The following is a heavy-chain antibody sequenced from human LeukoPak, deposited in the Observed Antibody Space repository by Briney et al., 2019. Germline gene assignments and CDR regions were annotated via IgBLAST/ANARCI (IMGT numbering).Heavy chain of an antibody. CDR1: GYTFTGYY. Sequence: VASVKVSCKASGYTFTGYYMHWVRQAPGQGLEWMGWINPNSGGTNYAQKFQGRVTMTRDTSISTAYMELRSLRSDDTAVYYCARGGKYSYDYFDYWGQGTLVTVSS. CDR2: INPNSGGT. CDR3: ARGGKYSYDYFDY. V-gene: IGHV1-2*02. J-gene: IGHJ4*02. D-gene: IGHD5-18*01.